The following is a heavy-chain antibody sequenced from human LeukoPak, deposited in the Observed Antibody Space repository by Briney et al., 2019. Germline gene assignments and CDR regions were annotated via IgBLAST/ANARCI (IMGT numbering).Heavy chain of an antibody. Sequence: PSETLSLTCTVSGGSIRSGDYYWSWIRQAPGKGLEWVSSISSSSSYIYYADSVKGRFTISRDNAKNSLYLQMNSLRAEDTAVYYCARGPSSRDYWGQGTLVTVSS. J-gene: IGHJ4*02. CDR2: ISSSSSYI. CDR1: GGSIRSGDYY. V-gene: IGHV3-11*06. CDR3: ARGPSSRDY.